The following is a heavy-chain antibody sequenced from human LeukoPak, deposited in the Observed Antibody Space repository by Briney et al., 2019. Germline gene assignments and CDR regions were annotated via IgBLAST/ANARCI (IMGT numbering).Heavy chain of an antibody. J-gene: IGHJ4*02. CDR2: ISSNGGNT. V-gene: IGHV3-64*01. Sequence: GGSLRLSCAASGFTFSSYAMHWVRQAPGKGLEYVSAISSNGGNTFYANSVEGRFTVSRDSSKSTLYLQMGSLRPEDTAVYYCARVPNSSGWSTFDYWGLGTLVTVSS. D-gene: IGHD6-19*01. CDR1: GFTFSSYA. CDR3: ARVPNSSGWSTFDY.